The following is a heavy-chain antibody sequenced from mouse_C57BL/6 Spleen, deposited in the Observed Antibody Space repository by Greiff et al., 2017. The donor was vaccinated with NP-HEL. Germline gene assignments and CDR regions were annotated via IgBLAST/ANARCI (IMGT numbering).Heavy chain of an antibody. D-gene: IGHD1-1*01. CDR3: ARRTDYYGSSLYWYFDV. CDR2: ISSGSSTI. Sequence: EVMLVGSGGGLVKPGGSLKLSCAASGFTFSDYGMHWVRQAPEKGLEWVAYISSGSSTIYYADTVKGRFTISRDNAKNTLFLQMTSLRSEDTAMYYCARRTDYYGSSLYWYFDVWGTGTTVTVSS. CDR1: GFTFSDYG. V-gene: IGHV5-17*01. J-gene: IGHJ1*03.